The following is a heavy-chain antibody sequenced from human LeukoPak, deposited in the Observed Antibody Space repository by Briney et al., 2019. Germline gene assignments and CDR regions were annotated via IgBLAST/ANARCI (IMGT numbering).Heavy chain of an antibody. CDR1: GGTFSSYA. Sequence: KVSCKASGGTFSSYAISWVRQAPGQGLEWMGRIIPIFGTANYAQKFQGRVTITTDESTSTAYMELSSLRSEDTAVYYCASQRGYSYGYVDYWGQGTLVTVSS. D-gene: IGHD5-18*01. J-gene: IGHJ4*02. CDR3: ASQRGYSYGYVDY. V-gene: IGHV1-69*05. CDR2: IIPIFGTA.